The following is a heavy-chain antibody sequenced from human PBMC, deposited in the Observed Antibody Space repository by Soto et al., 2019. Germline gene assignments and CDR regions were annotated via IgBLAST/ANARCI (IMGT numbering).Heavy chain of an antibody. J-gene: IGHJ3*02. D-gene: IGHD1-20*01. Sequence: VLLVQSGAEVKQPGSSVKVSCKASGVTISTYAITWVRQAPGQGLEWVGGIIPIFRTPNYAQNLQGRVTITADESTSTAYMALSNLRSEDTAVYYCARGDGDNNAFDIWGQGTVVTVSS. CDR3: ARGDGDNNAFDI. CDR1: GVTISTYA. V-gene: IGHV1-69*12. CDR2: IIPIFRTP.